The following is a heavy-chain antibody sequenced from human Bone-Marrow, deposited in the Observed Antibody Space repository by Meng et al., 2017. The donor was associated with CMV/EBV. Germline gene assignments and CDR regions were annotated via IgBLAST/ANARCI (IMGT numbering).Heavy chain of an antibody. Sequence: GGSLRLSCAASGFTFSTYALHWVRQAPGKGLEWVAVISIDGSNEYYADSVKGRFTISRDNSKNTRYLQMNSLRAEDTAVYYCAKDDITDDFWSSSLLDYWGQGTLVTVSS. CDR3: AKDDITDDFWSSSLLDY. D-gene: IGHD3-3*01. J-gene: IGHJ4*02. CDR1: GFTFSTYA. CDR2: ISIDGSNE. V-gene: IGHV3-30*04.